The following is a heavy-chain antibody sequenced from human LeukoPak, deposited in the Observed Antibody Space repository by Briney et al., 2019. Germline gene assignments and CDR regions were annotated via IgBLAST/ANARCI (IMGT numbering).Heavy chain of an antibody. CDR2: INPNSGDT. CDR1: RYIFTRYY. Sequence: ASVNVAFKASRYIFTRYYLHWVRQAPGQRLEWMGWINPNSGDTNYAQKFQGRVTMTRDTSINTAYMELSRLRSDDTAVYHCARDLTMFVVVPGYWGEGTLVTVSS. D-gene: IGHD3-10*02. CDR3: ARDLTMFVVVPGY. V-gene: IGHV1-2*02. J-gene: IGHJ4*02.